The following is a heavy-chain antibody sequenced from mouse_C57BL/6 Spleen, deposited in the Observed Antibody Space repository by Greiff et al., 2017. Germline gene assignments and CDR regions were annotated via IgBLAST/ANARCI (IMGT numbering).Heavy chain of an antibody. CDR1: GYTFTSYW. J-gene: IGHJ4*01. CDR3: ARGLRYGGDY. CDR2: IYPSDSET. Sequence: QVQLKQPGAELVRPGSSVKLSCKASGYTFTSYWMDWVKQRPGQGLEWIGNIYPSDSETHYNQKFKDKATLTVDKSSSTAYMQLSSLTSEDSAVYYCARGLRYGGDYWGQGTSVTVSS. V-gene: IGHV1-61*01. D-gene: IGHD1-1*01.